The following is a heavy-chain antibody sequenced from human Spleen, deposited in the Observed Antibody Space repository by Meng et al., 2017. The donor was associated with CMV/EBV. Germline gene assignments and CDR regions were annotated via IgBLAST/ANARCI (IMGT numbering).Heavy chain of an antibody. CDR3: ASLQTEVTFDY. CDR2: INHSGST. Sequence: VQLQQWGAGLLKPSETLSLTCAVYGGSFSGYYWSWIRQPPGKGLEWIGEINHSGSTNYNPSLKSRVTISVDTSKNQFSLKLSSVTAADTAVYYCASLQTEVTFDYWGQGTLVTVSS. D-gene: IGHD2-21*02. J-gene: IGHJ4*02. CDR1: GGSFSGYY. V-gene: IGHV4-34*01.